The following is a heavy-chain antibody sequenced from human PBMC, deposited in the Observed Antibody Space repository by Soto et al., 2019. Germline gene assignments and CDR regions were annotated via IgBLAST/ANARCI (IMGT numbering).Heavy chain of an antibody. D-gene: IGHD2-15*01. Sequence: SETLSLTCAVYGGSFSGYYWSWIRQPPGKGLEWIGEINHSGSTNYNPSLKSRVTISVDTSKNQFSLKLSSVTAADTAVYYCARGFRLLLRYYYYMDVWGKGTTVTVSS. CDR1: GGSFSGYY. CDR3: ARGFRLLLRYYYYMDV. J-gene: IGHJ6*03. CDR2: INHSGST. V-gene: IGHV4-34*01.